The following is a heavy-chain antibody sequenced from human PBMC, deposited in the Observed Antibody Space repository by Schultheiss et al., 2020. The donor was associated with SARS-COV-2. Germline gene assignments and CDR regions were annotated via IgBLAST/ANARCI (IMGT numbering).Heavy chain of an antibody. V-gene: IGHV4-61*01. CDR3: ARLYSSTVDY. J-gene: IGHJ4*02. CDR1: GYSISSGYY. D-gene: IGHD6-19*01. CDR2: TYYTGST. Sequence: GSLRLSCAVSGYSISSGYYWGWIRQPPGKGLEWIGYTYYTGSTNYNPSLKSRVTISVDTSKNQFSLKLSSVTAADTAVYYCARLYSSTVDYWGQGTLVTVSS.